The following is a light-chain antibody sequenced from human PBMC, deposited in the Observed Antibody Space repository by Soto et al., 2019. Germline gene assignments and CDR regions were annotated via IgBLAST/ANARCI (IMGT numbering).Light chain of an antibody. J-gene: IGLJ3*02. CDR1: SSDIGGYKY. CDR2: EVS. Sequence: QSVLTQPASVSGSLGQSITISCTGTSSDIGGYKYVSWYQQHPGKAPKLIIFEVSNRPSGVSDRFSGSNSGNTASLTISGLQAEDEADYYCTSDSRYRVLVFGGGTKLTV. V-gene: IGLV2-14*01. CDR3: TSDSRYRVLV.